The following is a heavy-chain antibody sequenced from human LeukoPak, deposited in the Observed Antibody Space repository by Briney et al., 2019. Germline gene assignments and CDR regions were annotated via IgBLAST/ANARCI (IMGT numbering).Heavy chain of an antibody. D-gene: IGHD6-13*01. Sequence: GGSLRLSCAASGVTFNNYAMTWVRQAPGEGLEWVSYISSSSSTIYYADSVKGRFTISRDNAKNSLYLQMNSLRAADTAVYYCARDLSSWSEYFQHWGQGTLVTVSS. CDR1: GVTFNNYA. CDR2: ISSSSSTI. CDR3: ARDLSSWSEYFQH. V-gene: IGHV3-48*04. J-gene: IGHJ1*01.